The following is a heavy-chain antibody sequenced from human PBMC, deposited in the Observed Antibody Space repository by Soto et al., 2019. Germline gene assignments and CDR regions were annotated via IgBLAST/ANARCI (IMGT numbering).Heavy chain of an antibody. CDR2: ISSSSSTI. CDR3: ASQTYYYDSSGPYPPGDAFDI. J-gene: IGHJ3*02. V-gene: IGHV3-48*02. Sequence: PGGALRVSCAASVFTFSSYSMNWVRQAPGKGLESVSYISSSSSTIYYADSVKGRFTISRDNAKNSLYLQMNSLREEDTAVYYCASQTYYYDSSGPYPPGDAFDIWGQGTMVTVSS. CDR1: VFTFSSYS. D-gene: IGHD3-22*01.